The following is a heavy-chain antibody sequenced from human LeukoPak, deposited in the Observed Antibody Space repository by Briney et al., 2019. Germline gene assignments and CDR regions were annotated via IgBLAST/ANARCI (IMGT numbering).Heavy chain of an antibody. V-gene: IGHV1-46*01. CDR2: INPSGGST. D-gene: IGHD6-13*01. CDR1: GYTFTSYY. J-gene: IGHJ2*01. Sequence: ASVKVSCKASGYTFTSYYMHWVRQAPGQGLEWMGIINPSGGSTSYAQKFQGRVTMTRDTSTSTVYMELSSLRSGDTAVYYCARDAHSSSWYDWYFDLWGRGTLVTVSS. CDR3: ARDAHSSSWYDWYFDL.